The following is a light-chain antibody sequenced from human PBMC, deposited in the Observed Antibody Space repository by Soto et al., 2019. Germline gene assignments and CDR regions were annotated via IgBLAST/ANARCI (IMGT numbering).Light chain of an antibody. CDR2: DVS. J-gene: IGLJ1*01. V-gene: IGLV2-14*03. CDR1: SSDIGTYKY. CDR3: SSFSSGGTNF. Sequence: QSVLTQPASVSGSPGQSIAISCIGTSSDIGTYKYVSWYQQHPGKAPKLIIFDVSNRPSGVSDRFSASKSGNTASLTISGAQDEDEGDYSGSSFSSGGTNFFGTGTRFTVL.